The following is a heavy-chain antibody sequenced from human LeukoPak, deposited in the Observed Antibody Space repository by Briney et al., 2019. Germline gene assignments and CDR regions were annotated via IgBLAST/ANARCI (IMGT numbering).Heavy chain of an antibody. CDR2: IYPGDSDT. V-gene: IGHV5-51*01. J-gene: IGHJ4*02. CDR3: ARQYCSSTSCYSTDFDY. CDR1: GYSFTSYW. D-gene: IGHD2-2*01. Sequence: GESLKISCKGSGYSFTSYWIGWVRQMPGKGLEWMGIIYPGDSDTRYSPSFQGQVTISADKSISTAYLQWSSLKALDTAMYYCARQYCSSTSCYSTDFDYWGQGTLVTVSS.